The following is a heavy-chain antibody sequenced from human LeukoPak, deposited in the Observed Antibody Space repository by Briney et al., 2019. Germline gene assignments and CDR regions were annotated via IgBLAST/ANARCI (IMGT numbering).Heavy chain of an antibody. V-gene: IGHV3-7*01. CDR2: IRQDGSEK. Sequence: PGGSLRLSCAASGFTFANYWMSWVRQAPGKGLEWVANIRQDGSEKFYVDSVKGRFTISRDNDKSSLYLQMNSLRGEDTAVYFCAGVGGSWELILWGQGTLVTVSS. CDR1: GFTFANYW. CDR3: AGVGGSWELIL. D-gene: IGHD2-15*01. J-gene: IGHJ4*02.